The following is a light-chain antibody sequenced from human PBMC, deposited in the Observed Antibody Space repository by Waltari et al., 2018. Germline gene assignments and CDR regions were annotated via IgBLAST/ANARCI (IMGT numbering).Light chain of an antibody. CDR1: SSNIGSDT. CDR3: AAWDDSLTGVV. J-gene: IGLJ3*02. CDR2: MNL. V-gene: IGLV1-44*01. Sequence: QSVLTQPPSASGTPGQTVTISCSRSSSNIGSDTIFWFQQLPGTAPKLLIHMNLQGPAGVPDRFSGSRSGASASLAISGLQSEDEAEYYCAAWDDSLTGVVFGGGTKLTVL.